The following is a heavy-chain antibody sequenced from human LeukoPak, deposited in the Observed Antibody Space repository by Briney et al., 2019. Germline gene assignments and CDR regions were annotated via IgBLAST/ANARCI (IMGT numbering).Heavy chain of an antibody. Sequence: ASVKVSCKASGYTFTSYAMHWVRQAPGQRLGWMGWINAGNGNTKYSQKFQGRVTITRDTSASTAYMELSSLRSEDTAVYYCARVDIECSGGSCYSAYYYGMDVWGQGTTVTVSS. D-gene: IGHD2-15*01. V-gene: IGHV1-3*01. J-gene: IGHJ6*02. CDR1: GYTFTSYA. CDR3: ARVDIECSGGSCYSAYYYGMDV. CDR2: INAGNGNT.